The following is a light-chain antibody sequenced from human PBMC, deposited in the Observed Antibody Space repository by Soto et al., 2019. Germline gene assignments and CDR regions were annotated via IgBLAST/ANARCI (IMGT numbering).Light chain of an antibody. CDR3: ETWDSNTRV. J-gene: IGLJ3*02. CDR2: LESSGSY. CDR1: SGHSRYI. Sequence: QSVLTQSSSASASLGSSVKLTCTLSSGHSRYIIAWHQQQPRKAPRYLMELESSGSYNKGSGVPDRFSGSSSGADRYLTISNLQFEDEADYYCETWDSNTRVFGGGTQLTVL. V-gene: IGLV4-60*02.